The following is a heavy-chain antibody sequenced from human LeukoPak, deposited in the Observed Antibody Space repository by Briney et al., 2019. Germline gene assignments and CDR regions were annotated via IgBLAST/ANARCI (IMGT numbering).Heavy chain of an antibody. CDR2: INHSGST. CDR3: ARHQNNILTLDY. V-gene: IGHV4-34*01. J-gene: IGHJ4*02. CDR1: GGSFSGYY. Sequence: SETLSLTCAVYGGSFSGYYWSWIRQPPGKGLEWIGEINHSGSTNYNPSLKSRVTISVDTSKNQFSLKLSSVTAADTAVYYCARHQNNILTLDYWGQGTLVTVSS. D-gene: IGHD2/OR15-2a*01.